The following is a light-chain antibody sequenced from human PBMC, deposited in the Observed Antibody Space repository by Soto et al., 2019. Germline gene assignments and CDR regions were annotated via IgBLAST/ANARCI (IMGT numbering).Light chain of an antibody. CDR3: AAWDDSLFAHV. CDR1: SSDIGSNT. CDR2: SNN. V-gene: IGLV1-44*01. J-gene: IGLJ1*01. Sequence: QSVLTQPPSASGTPGQRVTISCTGGSSDIGSNTVNWYQQLPGTAPKLLIYSNNQRPSGVPDRFSGSKSGASASLAISGLHSEDEADYYCAAWDDSLFAHVFGTGTKATVL.